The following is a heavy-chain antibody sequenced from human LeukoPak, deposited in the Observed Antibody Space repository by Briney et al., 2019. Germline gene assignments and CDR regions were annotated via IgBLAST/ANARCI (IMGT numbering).Heavy chain of an antibody. D-gene: IGHD6-6*01. J-gene: IGHJ4*02. V-gene: IGHV4-4*02. CDR2: IYHSGST. CDR3: ARSSIAARPYDY. CDR1: GGSISSSNW. Sequence: SETLSLTCAVSGGSISSSNWWSWVRQPPGKGLEWIGEIYHSGSTNYNPSLKSRVTISVDTSKNQFSLKLSSVTAADTAVYYCARSSIAARPYDYWGQGTLVTVSS.